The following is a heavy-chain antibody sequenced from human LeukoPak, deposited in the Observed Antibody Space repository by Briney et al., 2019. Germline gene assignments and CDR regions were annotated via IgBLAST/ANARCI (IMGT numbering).Heavy chain of an antibody. Sequence: GGSLRLSCAASGFTFRDYAMSWVRQAPGKGLEWVSALSGSGATTYYADSVKGRFTISRDNAKNSLYLQMNSLRAEDTAVYYCARAPSIVGPYQSTGAFDIWGQGTMVTVSS. D-gene: IGHD1-26*01. V-gene: IGHV3-23*01. CDR2: LSGSGATT. J-gene: IGHJ3*02. CDR3: ARAPSIVGPYQSTGAFDI. CDR1: GFTFRDYA.